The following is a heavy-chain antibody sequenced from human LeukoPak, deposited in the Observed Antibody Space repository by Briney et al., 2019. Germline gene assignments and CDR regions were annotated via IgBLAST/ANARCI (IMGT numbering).Heavy chain of an antibody. CDR3: ARKRGRRDGYSFDY. CDR2: TNHSGST. CDR1: GGSFSGYY. Sequence: SETLSLTCAVYGGSFSGYYWSWIRQPPGKGLEWIGETNHSGSTNYNPSLKSRVTISVDTSKNQFSLKLSSVTAADTAVYYCARKRGRRDGYSFDYWGQGTLVTVSS. D-gene: IGHD5-24*01. J-gene: IGHJ4*02. V-gene: IGHV4-34*01.